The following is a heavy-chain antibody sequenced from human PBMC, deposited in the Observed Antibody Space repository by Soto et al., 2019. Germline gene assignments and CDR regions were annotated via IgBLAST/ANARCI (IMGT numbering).Heavy chain of an antibody. Sequence: PSETLSLTCTVSGGSISSYYWSWIRQPAGKGLEWIGRIYTSGSTNYNPSLKSRVTMSVDTSKNQFSLKLSSVTAADTAVYYCARDSDFWSGYIPRSGYYYGMDVWGQGTTVTSP. J-gene: IGHJ6*02. D-gene: IGHD3-3*01. CDR1: GGSISSYY. CDR2: IYTSGST. V-gene: IGHV4-4*07. CDR3: ARDSDFWSGYIPRSGYYYGMDV.